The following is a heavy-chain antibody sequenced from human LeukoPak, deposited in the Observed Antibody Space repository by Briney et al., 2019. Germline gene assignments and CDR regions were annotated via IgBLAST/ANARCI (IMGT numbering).Heavy chain of an antibody. J-gene: IGHJ4*02. CDR2: IFPGASDT. V-gene: IGHV5-51*01. CDR3: ARLVGGNFSSVDY. CDR1: GYSFTSYW. Sequence: GESLKISCKGSGYSFTSYWIGWVRQMPGPGQEWMGIIFPGASDTRYTPSFQGQVTISADKSISTAYLQWSSLKASDTAMYYCARLVGGNFSSVDYWGQGTLVTVSS. D-gene: IGHD4-23*01.